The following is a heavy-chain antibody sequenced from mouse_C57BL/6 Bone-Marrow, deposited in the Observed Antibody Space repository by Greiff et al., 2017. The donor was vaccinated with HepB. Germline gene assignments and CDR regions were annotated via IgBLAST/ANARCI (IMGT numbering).Heavy chain of an antibody. CDR3: ARVPYGSFDY. D-gene: IGHD1-1*01. V-gene: IGHV5-16*01. CDR2: INYDGSST. CDR1: GFTFSDYY. Sequence: EVKLMESEGGLVQPGSSMKLSCTASGFTFSDYYMAWVRQVPEKGLEWVANINYDGSSTYYLDSLKSRFIISRDNAKNILYLQMSSLKSEDTATYYCARVPYGSFDYWGKGTTLTVSS. J-gene: IGHJ2*01.